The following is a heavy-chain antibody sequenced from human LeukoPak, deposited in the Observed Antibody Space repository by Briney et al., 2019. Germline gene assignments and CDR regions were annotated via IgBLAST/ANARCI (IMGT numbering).Heavy chain of an antibody. CDR3: GVYGDRDAFDI. CDR1: GFTFSIYS. CDR2: ISSSSSYI. Sequence: GGSLRLSCAASGFTFSIYSMIWLPQAPGKGLKGVSSISSSSSYIYYADSVKSRFTISRDNGKSSLYLQMNSLRAEDTAVYYCGVYGDRDAFDIWGQGTMVTVSS. D-gene: IGHD4-17*01. J-gene: IGHJ3*02. V-gene: IGHV3-21*01.